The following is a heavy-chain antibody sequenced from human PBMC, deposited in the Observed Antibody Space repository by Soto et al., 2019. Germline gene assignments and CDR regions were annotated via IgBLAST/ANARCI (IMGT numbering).Heavy chain of an antibody. D-gene: IGHD4-17*01. CDR1: GFAFNNYV. CDR3: ARVIYPPHYGDHEEFDP. V-gene: IGHV3-23*01. CDR2: IAGSFGTT. J-gene: IGHJ5*02. Sequence: GGSLRLSCAASGFAFNNYVMSWVRQAPGKGLEWVSTIAGSFGTTAYADSVKGRFTISRDNSQNTLYLQMNSLRAEDTAIYYCARVIYPPHYGDHEEFDPWGQGTLVTVSS.